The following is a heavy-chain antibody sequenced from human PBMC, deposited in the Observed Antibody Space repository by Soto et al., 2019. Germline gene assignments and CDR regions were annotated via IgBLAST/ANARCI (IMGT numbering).Heavy chain of an antibody. CDR3: TRGRGYCSGGSCSLAY. Sequence: GGSLRLSCTASGFTFGDYAMSWVRQAPGKGLEWVGFIRSRAYGGTTEYAASVKGRFTISRDDSKSIAYLQMNSLKTEDTAVYYCTRGRGYCSGGSCSLAYWGQGTLVTVSS. CDR1: GFTFGDYA. J-gene: IGHJ4*02. D-gene: IGHD2-15*01. CDR2: IRSRAYGGTT. V-gene: IGHV3-49*04.